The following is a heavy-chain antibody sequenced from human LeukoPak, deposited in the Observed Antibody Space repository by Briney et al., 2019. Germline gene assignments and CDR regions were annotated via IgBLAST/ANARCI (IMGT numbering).Heavy chain of an antibody. D-gene: IGHD5-18*01. V-gene: IGHV3-7*01. Sequence: GGSLRLSCAASGFTFSSYWMSWVRQAPGMGLEWVANIKQDGSEKYYVDSVKGRFTISRDNAKNSLYLQMNSLRAEDTAVYYCARGVRGYSYANYYYYYYMDVWGKGTTVTVSS. CDR3: ARGVRGYSYANYYYYYYMDV. J-gene: IGHJ6*03. CDR1: GFTFSSYW. CDR2: IKQDGSEK.